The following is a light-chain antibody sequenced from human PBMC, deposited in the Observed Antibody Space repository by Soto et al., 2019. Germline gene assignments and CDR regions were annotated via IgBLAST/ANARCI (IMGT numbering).Light chain of an antibody. CDR3: QQSHSTPLT. V-gene: IGKV1-39*01. J-gene: IGKJ4*01. CDR1: LRISKY. Sequence: DLPVIQSPSSLSASVGDRVTITCRASLRISKYLNWYQQKPGKAPKLLIYGASTLQSGVPSRFSGTGSGTDFTLIISSLQPEDSATYYCQQSHSTPLTFGGGTKLEI. CDR2: GAS.